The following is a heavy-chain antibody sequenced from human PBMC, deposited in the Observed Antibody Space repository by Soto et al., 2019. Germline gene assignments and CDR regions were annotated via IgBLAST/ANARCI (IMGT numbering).Heavy chain of an antibody. V-gene: IGHV3-33*01. CDR2: IWYDGSNK. D-gene: IGHD2-8*01. CDR3: ATTTPTRSPNQLMVYAPPPDYSDYGRDV. CDR1: GFTFSSYG. Sequence: QVQLVESGGGVVQPGRSLRLSCAASGFTFSSYGMHWVRQAPGKGLEWVAVIWYDGSNKYYADSVKGRFTISRDNSKNTLYLQMNGMSAEDTAVYYCATTTPTRSPNQLMVYAPPPDYSDYGRDVWGRGTTVTVCS. J-gene: IGHJ6*02.